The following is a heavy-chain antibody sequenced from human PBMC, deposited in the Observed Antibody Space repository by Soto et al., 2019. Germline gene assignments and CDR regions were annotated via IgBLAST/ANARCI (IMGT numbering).Heavy chain of an antibody. CDR1: GFTFSDYY. V-gene: IGHV3-11*06. D-gene: IGHD6-6*01. CDR2: ISSSSSYT. J-gene: IGHJ6*02. Sequence: GGSLRLSCAASGFTFSDYYMSWIRQAQGKGLEWVSYISSSSSYTNYADSVKGRFTISRDNAKNSLYLKMNSLRAEDTAVYYCARDRGGAARPKNYYYYGMDVWGQGTTVTVSS. CDR3: ARDRGGAARPKNYYYYGMDV.